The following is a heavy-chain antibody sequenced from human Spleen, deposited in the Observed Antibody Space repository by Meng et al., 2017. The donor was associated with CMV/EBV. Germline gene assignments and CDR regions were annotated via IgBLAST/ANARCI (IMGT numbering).Heavy chain of an antibody. CDR3: ARAWGEITIFGVAPYYYGMDV. CDR2: INPNSGGT. CDR1: GYTFTGYY. Sequence: ASVKASCKASGYTFTGYYMHWVRQAPGQGLEWMGWINPNSGGTNYEQKFQGRVTMTRDTSISTAYMELSRLRSDDTAVYYCARAWGEITIFGVAPYYYGMDVWGQGTTVTVSS. V-gene: IGHV1-2*02. D-gene: IGHD3-3*01. J-gene: IGHJ6*02.